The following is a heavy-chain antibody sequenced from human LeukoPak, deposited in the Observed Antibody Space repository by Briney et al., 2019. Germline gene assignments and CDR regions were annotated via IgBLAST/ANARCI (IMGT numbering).Heavy chain of an antibody. CDR1: GFTFSNYA. CDR3: AKWGDYDVLTGYYVPDY. Sequence: PGGSLRLSCAASGFTFSNYAMSWVRQAPGEGLEWVSAILGSGGSTYYADSVKGRFTVSRDNSKSTLYLQMNGLRAEDTALYYCAKWGDYDVLTGYYVPDYWGQGTLVTVSS. CDR2: ILGSGGST. D-gene: IGHD3-9*01. V-gene: IGHV3-23*01. J-gene: IGHJ4*02.